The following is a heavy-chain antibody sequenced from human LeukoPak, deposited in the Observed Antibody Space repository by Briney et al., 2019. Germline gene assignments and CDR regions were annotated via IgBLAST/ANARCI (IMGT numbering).Heavy chain of an antibody. J-gene: IGHJ4*02. V-gene: IGHV3-30*18. Sequence: GGSLRLSCAASGFTFSSYGMHWVRQAPGKGLEWVAVISYDGSNKYYADSVKGRFTISRDNSKNTLYLQMNSLRAEDTAVYYCAKEHSSSWWPDYFDYWGQGTLVTVSS. D-gene: IGHD6-13*01. CDR2: ISYDGSNK. CDR1: GFTFSSYG. CDR3: AKEHSSSWWPDYFDY.